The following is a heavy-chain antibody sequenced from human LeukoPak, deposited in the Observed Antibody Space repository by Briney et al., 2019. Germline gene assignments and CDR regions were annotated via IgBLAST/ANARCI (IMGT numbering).Heavy chain of an antibody. CDR2: IYYSGST. CDR3: ARHGYSYGTLFDY. CDR1: GGSISSYY. J-gene: IGHJ4*02. D-gene: IGHD5-18*01. V-gene: IGHV4-59*08. Sequence: SETLSLTCTVSGGSISSYYWSWLRQPPGKGLEWIGYIYYSGSTNYNPSLKSRVTISVDTSKNQFSLKLSSVTAADTAVYYCARHGYSYGTLFDYWGQGTLVTVSS.